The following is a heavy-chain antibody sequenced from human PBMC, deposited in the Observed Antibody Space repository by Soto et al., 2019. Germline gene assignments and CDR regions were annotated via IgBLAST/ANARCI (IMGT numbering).Heavy chain of an antibody. CDR3: AKAEGGTTGNYLDY. D-gene: IGHD2-8*02. Sequence: GGSLRLSCAASGFAFSSYAMSWARQAPGKGLEWVSGISGSGGNTYYADSVKGRFTISRDNSKNTLYLQMNSLRAAATAVYYCAKAEGGTTGNYLDYWGQGTLVTVSS. J-gene: IGHJ4*02. V-gene: IGHV3-23*01. CDR1: GFAFSSYA. CDR2: ISGSGGNT.